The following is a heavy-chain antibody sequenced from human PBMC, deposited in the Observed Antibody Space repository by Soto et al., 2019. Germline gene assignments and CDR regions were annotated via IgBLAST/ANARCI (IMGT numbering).Heavy chain of an antibody. V-gene: IGHV3-23*01. CDR1: GFTFSSYA. CDR3: ARDLYDILTGYLDY. Sequence: GSLRLSCAASGFTFSSYAMSWVRQAPGKGLEWVSAISGSGGSTYYADSVKGRFTISRDNSKNTLYLQMNSLRAEDTAVYYCARDLYDILTGYLDYWGQGTLVTVSS. CDR2: ISGSGGST. D-gene: IGHD3-9*01. J-gene: IGHJ4*02.